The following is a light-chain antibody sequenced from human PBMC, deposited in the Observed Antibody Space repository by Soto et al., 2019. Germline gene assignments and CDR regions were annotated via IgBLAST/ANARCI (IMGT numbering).Light chain of an antibody. CDR3: QQYGSSPLT. CDR1: QTVNNNY. Sequence: ELVLTQSPGTLSLSPGERATLSCRASQTVNNNYLAWYQQIPGQAPRLLISGASGRTTGTPDRFSGSASGTDFTLTISRLESEDFAVYYCQQYGSSPLTVGSGTKVDIK. CDR2: GAS. V-gene: IGKV3-20*01. J-gene: IGKJ4*01.